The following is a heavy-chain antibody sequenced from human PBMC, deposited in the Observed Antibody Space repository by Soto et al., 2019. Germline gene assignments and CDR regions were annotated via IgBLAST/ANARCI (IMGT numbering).Heavy chain of an antibody. V-gene: IGHV1-18*01. CDR2: ISAYDGKT. Sequence: ASVKVSCKTSGYTFNTYGINWVRQAPGQGLELMGWISAYDGKTTYAEKFQGRVTLTTDTSTSTACMELRSLRSDDTAIYYCARDPHEFWTSYWFDPWGQGTPVTVSS. CDR1: GYTFNTYG. J-gene: IGHJ5*02. CDR3: ARDPHEFWTSYWFDP. D-gene: IGHD3-3*01.